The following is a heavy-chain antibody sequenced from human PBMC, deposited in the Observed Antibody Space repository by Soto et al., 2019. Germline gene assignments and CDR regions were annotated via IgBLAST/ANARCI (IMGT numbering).Heavy chain of an antibody. CDR1: GGSFSGYY. V-gene: IGHV4-34*01. D-gene: IGHD2-15*01. CDR3: ARAKPLLRPFDY. CDR2: INHSGST. J-gene: IGHJ4*02. Sequence: QVQLQQWGAGLLKPSATLSLTCAVYGGSFSGYYWSWIRQPPGKGLEWIGEINHSGSTNYNPSLNSRVTISVDTSKNQFALKLSSVTAADTAVYYCARAKPLLRPFDYWGQGTLVTVSS.